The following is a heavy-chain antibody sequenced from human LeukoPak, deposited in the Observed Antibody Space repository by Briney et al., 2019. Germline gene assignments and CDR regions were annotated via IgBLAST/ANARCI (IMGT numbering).Heavy chain of an antibody. V-gene: IGHV3-23*01. J-gene: IGHJ6*02. CDR2: IRSSGGTT. CDR3: TKVRLSNLYYYYGMDV. CDR1: GFTFTNYA. Sequence: PGGSLRLSCAASGFTFTNYAMNWVRQAPGKGLEWLSAIRSSGGTTCYADSVEGRFTISRDNSRNTLYLQMNSLRGADTAVYFCTKVRLSNLYYYYGMDVWGQGTTVTVSS. D-gene: IGHD2-21*02.